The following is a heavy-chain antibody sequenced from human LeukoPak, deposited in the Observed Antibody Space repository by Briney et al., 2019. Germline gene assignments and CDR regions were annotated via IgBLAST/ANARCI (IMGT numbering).Heavy chain of an antibody. CDR1: GVSITSGSYY. J-gene: IGHJ4*02. CDR3: ARGASPKDAVFFDS. Sequence: TPSLTCSVSGVSITSGSYYWGWIRQPAGKGLEWIVRVPSSGDLYTKPAFRSLDSVSGGASKNQSSLQLNSVSAADTAVYYCARGASPKDAVFFDSWGQGALITVSS. V-gene: IGHV4-61*02. D-gene: IGHD3-16*01. CDR2: VPSSGDL.